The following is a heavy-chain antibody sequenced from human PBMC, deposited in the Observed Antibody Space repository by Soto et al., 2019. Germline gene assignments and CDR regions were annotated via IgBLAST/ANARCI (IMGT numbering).Heavy chain of an antibody. CDR3: ERARYPRTGQTSKGGYYYCCYMDV. D-gene: IGHD3-16*01. J-gene: IGHJ6*03. CDR2: IKQDGSEK. V-gene: IGHV3-7*01. Sequence: EVQLVESGGGLVQPGGSLRLSCAASGFTFSSYWMSWVRQAPGKGLEWVANIKQDGSEKYYVDSVKGRFTISRDNAKNSLYLQMNSLRAEDPAVYYCERARYPRTGQTSKGGYYYCCYMDVWGKGTTVTVSS. CDR1: GFTFSSYW.